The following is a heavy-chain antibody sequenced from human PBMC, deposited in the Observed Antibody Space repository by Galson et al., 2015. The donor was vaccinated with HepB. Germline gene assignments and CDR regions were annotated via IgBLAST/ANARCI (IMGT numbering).Heavy chain of an antibody. CDR2: IKQDGSEK. J-gene: IGHJ4*02. CDR3: ARGPIVSSWNSLDF. CDR1: GFTFSVYW. D-gene: IGHD6-13*01. V-gene: IGHV3-7*03. Sequence: SLRLSCAASGFTFSVYWTSWVRQAPGKGLEWVAHIKQDGSEKYYVDSVKGRFSISRDNAKNSPYLQMDSLRAEDTAMYYCARGPIVSSWNSLDFWGQGTLVTVSS.